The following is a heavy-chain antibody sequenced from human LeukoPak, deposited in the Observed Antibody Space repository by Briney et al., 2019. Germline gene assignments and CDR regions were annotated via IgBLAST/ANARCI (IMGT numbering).Heavy chain of an antibody. V-gene: IGHV4-34*01. CDR1: GGSFSGYY. CDR3: ARMVANYVWGSYRYGFDP. Sequence: ASETLSLTCAVYGGSFSGYYWSWIRQPPGKGLEWIGEINHSGSTNCNPSLKSRVTISVDTSKNQFSLKLSSVTAADTAVYYCARMVANYVWGSYRYGFDPWGQGTLVTVSS. D-gene: IGHD3-16*02. CDR2: INHSGST. J-gene: IGHJ5*02.